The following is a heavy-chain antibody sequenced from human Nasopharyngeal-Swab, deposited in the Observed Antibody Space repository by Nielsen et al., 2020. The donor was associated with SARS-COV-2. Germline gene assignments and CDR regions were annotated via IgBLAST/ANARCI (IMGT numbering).Heavy chain of an antibody. CDR2: ISSDESTT. D-gene: IGHD1-1*01. J-gene: IGHJ4*02. CDR3: ARDSPWQELDY. V-gene: IGHV3-74*01. CDR1: GLSFSIYW. Sequence: GGSLRLSCAASGLSFSIYWMHWVRQPPGKGLVWVSGISSDESTTTYADSVKGRFTISRDNTKNTLYLQMNSLRAEDTAVYYCARDSPWQELDYWGQGTLVTVSS.